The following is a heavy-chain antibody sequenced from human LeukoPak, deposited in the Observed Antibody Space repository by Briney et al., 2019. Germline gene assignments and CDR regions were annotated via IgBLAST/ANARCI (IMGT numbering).Heavy chain of an antibody. CDR3: AKVFDSSGYYTSRYFDY. J-gene: IGHJ4*02. CDR2: ISSSSSTI. D-gene: IGHD3-22*01. Sequence: GGSLRLSCAASGFTFSSYSMNWVRQAPGKGLEWVSYISSSSSTIYYADSVKGRFTISRDNAKNSLYLQMNSLRAEDTAVYYCAKVFDSSGYYTSRYFDYWGQGTLVTVSS. V-gene: IGHV3-48*01. CDR1: GFTFSSYS.